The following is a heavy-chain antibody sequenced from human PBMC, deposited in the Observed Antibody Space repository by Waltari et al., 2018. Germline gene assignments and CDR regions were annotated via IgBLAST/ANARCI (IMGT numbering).Heavy chain of an antibody. CDR2: ISNDESSL. CDR3: VRLAQRTYRSPVPGRHYYYGMDV. D-gene: IGHD3-10*01. V-gene: IGHV3-74*03. J-gene: IGHJ6*02. CDR1: GFRFSHYW. Sequence: EEQLLESGGGLVQPGDSLRLPCAASGFRFSHYWMKWFRQAPGKGLVWVARISNDESSLTYADSVKGRFTISRDNAKNTLYLQMKRLRAEDTAVYYCVRLAQRTYRSPVPGRHYYYGMDVWGQGTTVTVSS.